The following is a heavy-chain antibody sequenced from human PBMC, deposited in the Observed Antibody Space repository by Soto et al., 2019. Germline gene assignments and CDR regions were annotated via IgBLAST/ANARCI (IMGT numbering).Heavy chain of an antibody. J-gene: IGHJ5*02. Sequence: EVQLLESGGGLVQPGGSLRLSCAASGVSFSNYAMNWVRQAPGKGLEWVSGISHSGSSTYYADSVKGRFTISRDNSKNTLSLQMNSLRAEDTAVYYCAKGSWVHHGSEGGNWLDPWGQGTLVTVSS. CDR3: AKGSWVHHGSEGGNWLDP. CDR2: ISHSGSST. CDR1: GVSFSNYA. D-gene: IGHD3-10*01. V-gene: IGHV3-23*01.